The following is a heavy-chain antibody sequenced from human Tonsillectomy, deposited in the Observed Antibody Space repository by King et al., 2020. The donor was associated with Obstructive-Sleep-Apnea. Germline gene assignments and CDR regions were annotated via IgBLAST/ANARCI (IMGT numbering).Heavy chain of an antibody. V-gene: IGHV3-21*01. Sequence: VQLVESGGGLVKPGGSLRLSCAASGFTFSSYSMNWVRQAPGKGLEWVSSISSSSRYIYYADSVKGRFTISRDNAKNSLYLQMNSLRAEDTAVYYCSRAGDIVVVPAASSKGFDYWGQGTLVTVSS. CDR3: SRAGDIVVVPAASSKGFDY. CDR2: ISSSSRYI. J-gene: IGHJ4*02. CDR1: GFTFSSYS. D-gene: IGHD2-2*01.